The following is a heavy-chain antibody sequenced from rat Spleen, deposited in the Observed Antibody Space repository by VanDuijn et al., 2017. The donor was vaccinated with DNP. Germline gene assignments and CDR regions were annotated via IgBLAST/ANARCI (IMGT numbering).Heavy chain of an antibody. Sequence: EVQLVESGGGLVQPGRSLKLSCAASGFTFSDHYMAWVRQAPTEGLECVAYISYHGGSTYYGVSVKGRFTISRDNAKTTLYLQMNSLRSEDMATYYCARWGGDYFDYWGQGVMVTVSS. V-gene: IGHV5-22*01. CDR3: ARWGGDYFDY. CDR1: GFTFSDHY. CDR2: ISYHGGST. J-gene: IGHJ2*01.